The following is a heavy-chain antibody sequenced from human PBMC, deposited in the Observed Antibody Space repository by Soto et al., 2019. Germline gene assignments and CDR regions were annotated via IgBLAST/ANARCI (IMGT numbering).Heavy chain of an antibody. CDR3: ASREIQGPIDY. J-gene: IGHJ4*02. CDR2: IYYSGTT. CDR1: GYSISSSNW. Sequence: QVQLQESGPGLVNPSDTLSLTCAVSGYSISSSNWWGWIRQPPGKGLEWIGYIYYSGTTYYNPSLKSRVTVSVDTSKNQFSLKLTSVTAVDKAVYYCASREIQGPIDYWGQGTLVTVSS. D-gene: IGHD1-26*01. V-gene: IGHV4-28*01.